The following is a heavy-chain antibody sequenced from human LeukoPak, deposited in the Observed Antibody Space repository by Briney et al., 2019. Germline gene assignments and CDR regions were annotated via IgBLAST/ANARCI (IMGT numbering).Heavy chain of an antibody. CDR1: GFTVGHIY. J-gene: IGHJ4*02. V-gene: IGHV3-66*01. D-gene: IGHD6-19*01. CDR3: AREGSGVAGHFDY. Sequence: PGGSLRLSCAASGFTVGHIYMSWVRQAPGKGLEWVSVVSSGGSTNYADSVKGRFTISRDNAKNSLYLQMNSLRAEDTAVYYCAREGSGVAGHFDYWGQGTLVTVSS. CDR2: VSSGGST.